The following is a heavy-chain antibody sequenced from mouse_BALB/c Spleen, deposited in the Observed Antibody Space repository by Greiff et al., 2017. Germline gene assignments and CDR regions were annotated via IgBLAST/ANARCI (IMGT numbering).Heavy chain of an antibody. Sequence: VQLQESGPGLVAPSQSLSITCTVSGFSLTSYDISWIRQPPGKGLEWLGVIWTGGGTNYNSAFMSRLSISKDNSKSQVFLKMNSLQTDDTAIYYCVRDTDYETWFAYWGQGTLVTVSA. V-gene: IGHV2-9-2*01. CDR3: VRDTDYETWFAY. CDR1: GFSLTSYD. J-gene: IGHJ3*01. CDR2: IWTGGGT. D-gene: IGHD2-4*01.